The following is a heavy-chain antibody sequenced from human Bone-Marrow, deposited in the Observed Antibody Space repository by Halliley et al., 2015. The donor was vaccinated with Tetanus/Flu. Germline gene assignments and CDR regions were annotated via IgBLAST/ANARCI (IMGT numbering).Heavy chain of an antibody. CDR2: VSGLGGST. CDR1: EYSLTTYA. CDR3: ARAPQGPPENNNFRRKKWYFDL. D-gene: IGHD1-20*01. J-gene: IGHJ2*01. V-gene: IGHV3-23*01. Sequence: SLRLSCEASEYSLTTYAMAWVRQAPGKGLEWVSGVSGLGGSTYYADSVKGRFTISRDNSRNTLYLDMNSLSGDDTAIYYCARAPQGPPENNNFRRKKWYFDLWGRGTLVTVSS.